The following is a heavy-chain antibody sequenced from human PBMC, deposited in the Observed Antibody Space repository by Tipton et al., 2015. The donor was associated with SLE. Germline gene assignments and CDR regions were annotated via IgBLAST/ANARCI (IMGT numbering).Heavy chain of an antibody. CDR1: GFTFSRHL. CDR2: INSDGRST. CDR3: ASESPGEVEVGH. J-gene: IGHJ4*02. D-gene: IGHD3-3*01. V-gene: IGHV3-74*01. Sequence: SLRLSCTASGFTFSRHLMYWVRQAPGKGLLWVSRINSDGRSTVYADSVEGRLTISRDNTKNTLYLQMNSLRAEDTAVYFCASESPGEVEVGHWGQGTLVTVSS.